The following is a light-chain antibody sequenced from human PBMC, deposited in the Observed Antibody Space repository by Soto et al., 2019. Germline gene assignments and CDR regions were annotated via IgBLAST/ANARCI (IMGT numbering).Light chain of an antibody. Sequence: EIVLTHSPGTLALSPCERATLSSRASQSVSSNYVAWYQQKPGQAPRLLIYGASTRATGIPARFSGSGSGTEFTLTISSLQSEDSAVYYCQQYNNWWTFGQGTKV. CDR2: GAS. CDR1: QSVSSN. CDR3: QQYNNWWT. V-gene: IGKV3-15*01. J-gene: IGKJ1*01.